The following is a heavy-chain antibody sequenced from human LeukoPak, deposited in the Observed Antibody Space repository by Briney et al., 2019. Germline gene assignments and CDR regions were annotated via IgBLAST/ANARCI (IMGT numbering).Heavy chain of an antibody. J-gene: IGHJ4*02. Sequence: GGSLRLSCAASGFTFSSYVMHWVRQAPGKGLEWVAFMRYDGSNKYYSDPVKGRFTISRDNSKNTLYLQMNSLKTEDTAVYYCTRQTVTTVGNYWGQGTLVTVSS. CDR2: MRYDGSNK. V-gene: IGHV3-30*02. CDR3: TRQTVTTVGNY. CDR1: GFTFSSYV. D-gene: IGHD4-17*01.